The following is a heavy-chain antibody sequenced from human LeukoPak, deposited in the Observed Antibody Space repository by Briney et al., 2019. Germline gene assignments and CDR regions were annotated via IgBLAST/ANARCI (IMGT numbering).Heavy chain of an antibody. J-gene: IGHJ6*03. CDR3: ARSYYDILTGYYDYYYMDV. CDR1: GFTFSLYW. D-gene: IGHD3-9*01. V-gene: IGHV3-7*03. Sequence: GGSLRLSCEASGFTFSLYWMSWVRQAPGKGLEWVANIKQDGSEKYYVDSVKGRFTISRDNAKNSLYLQMNSLRADDTAVYYCARSYYDILTGYYDYYYMDVWGKGTTVTVSS. CDR2: IKQDGSEK.